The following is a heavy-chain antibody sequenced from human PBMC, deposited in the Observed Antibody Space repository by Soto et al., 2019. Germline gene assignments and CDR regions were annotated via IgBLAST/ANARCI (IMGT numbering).Heavy chain of an antibody. CDR3: ERTYVPYYCSSTSCHVHTQFGLGMDV. CDR2: INSDGSST. V-gene: IGHV3-74*01. Sequence: GGSLRLSCAASGFTFSSYWMHWVRQAPGKGLVWVSRINSDGSSTSYADSVKGRFTISRDNAKNTLYLQRNSLRAEDTAVYYCERTYVPYYCSSTSCHVHTQFGLGMDVWGQGTTVTVSS. J-gene: IGHJ6*02. CDR1: GFTFSSYW. D-gene: IGHD2-2*01.